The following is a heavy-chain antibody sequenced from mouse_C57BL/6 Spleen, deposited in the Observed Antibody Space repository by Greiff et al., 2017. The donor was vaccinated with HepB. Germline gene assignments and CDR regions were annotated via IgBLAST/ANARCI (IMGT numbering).Heavy chain of an antibody. CDR2: IDPETGGT. CDR1: GYTFTDYE. J-gene: IGHJ1*03. D-gene: IGHD2-3*01. CDR3: TRKGYSWYFDV. Sequence: QVQLQQSGAELVRPGASVTLSCKASGYTFTDYEMHWVKQTPVHGLEWIGAIDPETGGTAYNQKFKGKAILTADKSSSTAYMELRSRQSEDSAVYYWTRKGYSWYFDVWGTGTTVTVSS. V-gene: IGHV1-15*01.